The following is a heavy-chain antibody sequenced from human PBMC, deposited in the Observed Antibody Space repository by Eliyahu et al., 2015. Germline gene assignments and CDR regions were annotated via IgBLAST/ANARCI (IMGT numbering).Heavy chain of an antibody. CDR3: ARAVRRVSGSRYYYYYGMDV. J-gene: IGHJ6*02. D-gene: IGHD3-10*01. CDR2: INHSGST. V-gene: IGHV4-34*01. Sequence: QVQLQQWGAGXLKPSETLSLTCAVXGGSFSGYYWXWXRQXPGKGLEWXGEINHSGSTNYXPSLKSRVXISVDTSKNQFSLKLSSVTAADTAVYYCARAVRRVSGSRYYYYYGMDVWGQGTTVTVSS. CDR1: GGSFSGYY.